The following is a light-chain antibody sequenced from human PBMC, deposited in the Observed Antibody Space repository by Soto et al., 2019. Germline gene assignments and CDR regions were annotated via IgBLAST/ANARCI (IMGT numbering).Light chain of an antibody. J-gene: IGKJ1*01. CDR3: QQYETSRT. Sequence: DIQMTQSPSTLSASVGDRVTITCRASQSIRTWLAWYQHKPGKAPKLLIYKASSLDDGVPSRFSGSGSGTEFTLTISSLQPDDFGTYYCQQYETSRTFGQGTKVDI. CDR1: QSIRTW. V-gene: IGKV1-5*03. CDR2: KAS.